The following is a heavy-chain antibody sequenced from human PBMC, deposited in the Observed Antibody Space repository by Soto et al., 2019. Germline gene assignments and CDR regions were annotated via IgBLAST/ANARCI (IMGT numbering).Heavy chain of an antibody. CDR1: GYTFTRYS. D-gene: IGHD3-10*01. CDR3: AGGDSTGSPTVCVDP. CDR2: ISNYNGDT. V-gene: IGHV1-18*04. Sequence: QVQLVQSGAEVRKPGASVQVSCKASGYTFTRYSINWVRQAPGQGLEWVGWISNYNGDTKYAEKFQGRVTMTTDTCTTTSYMDLRSLTSDDTAMYFCAGGDSTGSPTVCVDPCRQATLVTFLS. J-gene: IGHJ5*02.